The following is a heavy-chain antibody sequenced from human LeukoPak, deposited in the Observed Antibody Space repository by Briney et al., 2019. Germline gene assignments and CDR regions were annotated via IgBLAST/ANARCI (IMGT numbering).Heavy chain of an antibody. CDR2: ISYDGSNK. V-gene: IGHV3-30*18. J-gene: IGHJ6*02. CDR3: AKAYSSGWDPQRNGMDV. D-gene: IGHD6-25*01. CDR1: GFTFSSYG. Sequence: GGSLRLSCAASGFTFSSYGMHWVRQAPGKGLEWVAVISYDGSNKYYADSVKGRFTISRDNSKNTLYLQMNSLRAEDTAVYYCAKAYSSGWDPQRNGMDVWGQGTTVTVSS.